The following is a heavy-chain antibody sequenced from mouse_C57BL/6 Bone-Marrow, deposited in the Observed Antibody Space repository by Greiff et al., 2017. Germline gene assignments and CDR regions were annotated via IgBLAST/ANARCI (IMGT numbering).Heavy chain of an antibody. J-gene: IGHJ3*01. V-gene: IGHV5-17*01. CDR2: ISSGSSTI. D-gene: IGHD2-13*01. CDR3: ARGLYYGGFAY. CDR1: GFTFSDYG. Sequence: EVKLMESGGGLVKPGGSLKLSCAASGFTFSDYGMHWVRQAPEKGLEWVAYISSGSSTIYYADTVKGRFTISRDNAKNTLFLQMTSLRSEDTAMYYCARGLYYGGFAYWGQGTLVTVSA.